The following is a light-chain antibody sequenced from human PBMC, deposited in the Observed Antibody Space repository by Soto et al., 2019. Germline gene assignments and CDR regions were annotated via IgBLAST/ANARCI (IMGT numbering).Light chain of an antibody. CDR3: NSFTTSSNLL. CDR1: SGDIGGNNY. V-gene: IGLV2-14*01. CDR2: DVT. Sequence: QSGLTQPASVSGSPGQSITISCAGSSGDIGGNNYVSWFQQHPGKAPKVILHDVTIRPSGVSNRFSGSKSGNTASLTISGLQAEDEAMYYCNSFTTSSNLLFGGGTKLTVL. J-gene: IGLJ3*02.